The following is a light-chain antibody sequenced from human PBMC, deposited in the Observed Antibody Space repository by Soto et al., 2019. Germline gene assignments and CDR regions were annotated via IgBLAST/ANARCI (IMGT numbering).Light chain of an antibody. V-gene: IGKV1-39*01. CDR2: ATS. CDR1: QGISTF. CDR3: QQTKSKPLT. Sequence: DIQMTQSPPSLSASVGDRVTITCRASQGISTFLNWYQQPPGKAPKVLIYATSTLKSGVPSRLSGSGSGTDFTLSISSLQPEDIATDYCQQTKSKPLTFGGGTRVEIK. J-gene: IGKJ4*01.